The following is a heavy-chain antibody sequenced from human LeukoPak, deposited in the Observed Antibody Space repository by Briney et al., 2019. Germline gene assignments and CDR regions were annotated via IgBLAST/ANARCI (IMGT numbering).Heavy chain of an antibody. CDR3: ARDRQLLSDCDY. V-gene: IGHV1-18*01. J-gene: IGHJ4*02. CDR2: IYAYNGKT. Sequence: GASVKVSCKASGYTFTSYGISWVRQAPGQGLEWMGWIYAYNGKTNYAQKLQSRVTMTTDTSTSKAYMELRSLRSDDTAVYYCARDRQLLSDCDYWGQGTLVTVSS. CDR1: GYTFTSYG. D-gene: IGHD2-2*01.